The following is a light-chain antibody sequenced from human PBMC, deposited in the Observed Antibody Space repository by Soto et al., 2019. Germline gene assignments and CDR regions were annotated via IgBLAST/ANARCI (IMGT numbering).Light chain of an antibody. CDR2: AAS. V-gene: IGKV1-39*01. J-gene: IGKJ1*01. CDR1: QRISSY. CDR3: QQSYSTPWT. Sequence: DIPMTQSPSSLSASIGDRVTITCRASQRISSYLNWYQQKPGKAPKLLIYAASSLQSGVPSRFSGSGSGTDFTLIISSLQPEDFATYYCQQSYSTPWTFGQGTKVEIK.